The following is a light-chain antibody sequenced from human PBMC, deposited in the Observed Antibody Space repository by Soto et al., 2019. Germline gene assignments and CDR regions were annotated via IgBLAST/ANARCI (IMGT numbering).Light chain of an antibody. V-gene: IGKV3-15*01. CDR3: QQFNSWPPHT. CDR1: QSVATN. Sequence: EIVMTQSPATLSVSPGQRVTLSCRASQSVATNLAWYQQKPGQAPRLLIYGASTRATGIPARFSGSGSGTDFTLTISSLQSADFAVYYCQQFNSWPPHTSGQGTKLEI. CDR2: GAS. J-gene: IGKJ2*01.